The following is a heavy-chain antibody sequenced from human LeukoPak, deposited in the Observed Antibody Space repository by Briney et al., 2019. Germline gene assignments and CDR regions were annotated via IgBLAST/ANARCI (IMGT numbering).Heavy chain of an antibody. V-gene: IGHV1-24*01. J-gene: IGHJ6*02. D-gene: IGHD2-2*02. CDR3: ATLGCSSTSCYRSDYYYYGMDV. Sequence: ASVNVSCKVSGYTLTELSMHWVRQAPGKGLEWMGGFDPEDGETIYAQKFQGRVTMTEDTSTDTAYMELSSLRSEDTAVYYCATLGCSSTSCYRSDYYYYGMDVWGQGTTVTVSS. CDR2: FDPEDGET. CDR1: GYTLTELS.